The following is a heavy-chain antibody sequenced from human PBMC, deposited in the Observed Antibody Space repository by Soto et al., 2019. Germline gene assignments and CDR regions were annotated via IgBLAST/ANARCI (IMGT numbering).Heavy chain of an antibody. CDR3: ARHGQLVKGWFDP. CDR1: GDSMDNNRW. V-gene: IGHV4-4*02. J-gene: IGHJ5*02. D-gene: IGHD6-13*01. Sequence: SETLSLTCAVFGDSMDNNRWWSWVRQSPGKGLEWIGEVTRSGSTYYNPSLKSRVTISVDTSKNQFSLKLSSVTAADTAVYYCARHGQLVKGWFDPWGQGTLVTVSS. CDR2: VTRSGST.